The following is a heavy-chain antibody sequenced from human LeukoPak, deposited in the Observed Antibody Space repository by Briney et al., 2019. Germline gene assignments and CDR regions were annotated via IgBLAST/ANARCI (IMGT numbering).Heavy chain of an antibody. V-gene: IGHV3-64*01. CDR1: GFSFSKFA. CDR3: ARGHFWSGYTYQDYFYYTDV. J-gene: IGHJ6*03. CDR2: ISYNGDGT. Sequence: PGGSLRLSCAASGFSFSKFAMHWVRQAPGRGLESVSGISYNGDGTYYANSVKGRFTISRDNFKKTPYLQVGSLRVEDMGVYYCARGHFWSGYTYQDYFYYTDVWGKGTAVTVSS. D-gene: IGHD3-3*02.